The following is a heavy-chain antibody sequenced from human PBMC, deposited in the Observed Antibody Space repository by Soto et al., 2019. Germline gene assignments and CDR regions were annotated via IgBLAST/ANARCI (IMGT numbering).Heavy chain of an antibody. CDR2: IYYNGIT. D-gene: IGHD3-22*01. CDR3: ARGRRYYYDNTGPFYFEH. V-gene: IGHV4-59*01. CDR1: GGSISNYY. Sequence: LSLTCTVSGGSISNYYWSWIRQPPGNELEWIAYIYYNGITNYNPSLKSRVTISVDTSKNQFSLTLTSVTAADTAVYYCARGRRYYYDNTGPFYFEHWGQGTLVTVSS. J-gene: IGHJ4*02.